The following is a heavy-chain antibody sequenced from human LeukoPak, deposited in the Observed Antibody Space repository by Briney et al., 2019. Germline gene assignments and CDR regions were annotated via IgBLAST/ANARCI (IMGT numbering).Heavy chain of an antibody. CDR2: INHSGSI. Sequence: SETLSLTCAVYGGSFSGYYWSWIRQPPGKGLEWIGEINHSGSINYNPSLKSRVTISVDTSKNQFSLKLSSVTAADTAVYYCARQEASSGWYISGWFDPWGQGTLVTVSS. CDR3: ARQEASSGWYISGWFDP. D-gene: IGHD6-19*01. V-gene: IGHV4-34*01. CDR1: GGSFSGYY. J-gene: IGHJ5*02.